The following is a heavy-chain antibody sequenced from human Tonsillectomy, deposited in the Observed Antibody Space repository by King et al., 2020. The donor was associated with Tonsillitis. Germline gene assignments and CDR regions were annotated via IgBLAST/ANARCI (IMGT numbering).Heavy chain of an antibody. CDR3: ARDSGSGYYSTYFDY. Sequence: VQLVESGGGLVKPGGSLRLSCAASGFTLRDYYMSWIRQAPGKGLEWVSFISSSGTTISYADSVKGRFTISRDNAKNSLYLQMSSLRAGDTAVYYCARDSGSGYYSTYFDYWGQGTLVTVSS. CDR1: GFTLRDYY. V-gene: IGHV3-11*01. J-gene: IGHJ4*02. CDR2: ISSSGTTI. D-gene: IGHD3-22*01.